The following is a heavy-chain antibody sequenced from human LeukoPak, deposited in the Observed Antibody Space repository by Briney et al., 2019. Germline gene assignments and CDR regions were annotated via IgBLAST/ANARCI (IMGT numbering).Heavy chain of an antibody. Sequence: GGSLRLSCAAAGFTFSTYAMSWVRQAPGKGLEWVSAISGGGDSTYSAVSVQGRFTISRDNSETTLYLQMNSLRAEDTAIYYCAKGGVNFWSGYYFDHWGRGTLVTVSS. J-gene: IGHJ4*02. CDR3: AKGGVNFWSGYYFDH. V-gene: IGHV3-23*01. CDR1: GFTFSTYA. CDR2: ISGGGDST. D-gene: IGHD3-3*01.